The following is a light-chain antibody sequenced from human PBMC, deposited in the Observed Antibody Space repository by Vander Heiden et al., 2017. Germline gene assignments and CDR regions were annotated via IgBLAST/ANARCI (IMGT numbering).Light chain of an antibody. CDR3: QSADSSGTYV. Sequence: SYELTHPPSVPVSPGQTARITCPGDALPKQYAYWYQQKPGQAPVLVIYKDSERPAGIPGRFSGSSSGTTVTLTISGVQAEDEADYYCQSADSSGTYVFGTGTKVTVL. V-gene: IGLV3-25*03. J-gene: IGLJ1*01. CDR2: KDS. CDR1: ALPKQY.